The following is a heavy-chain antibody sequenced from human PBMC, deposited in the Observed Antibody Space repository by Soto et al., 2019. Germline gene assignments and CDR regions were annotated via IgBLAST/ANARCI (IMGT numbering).Heavy chain of an antibody. Sequence: ASVKVSCKASGYTLTGYYIHWGRHAPGQGLEWWWWINPNSGGTTYAQKFQGWATMTRNPSISTAHMELSRLRSDDRAVYYCERAFGSSSGRYYYYGMDVWCEGPTVTVTS. V-gene: IGHV1-2*04. D-gene: IGHD6-6*01. CDR2: INPNSGGT. CDR3: ERAFGSSSGRYYYYGMDV. CDR1: GYTLTGYY. J-gene: IGHJ6*04.